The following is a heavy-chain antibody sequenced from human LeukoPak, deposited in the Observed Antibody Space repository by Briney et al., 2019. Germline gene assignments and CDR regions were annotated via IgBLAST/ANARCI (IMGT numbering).Heavy chain of an antibody. V-gene: IGHV4-34*01. Sequence: SETLSLTCAVYGGSFSGYYWSWIRQPPGKGLEWIGEINHSGSTNYNPALKSRVTISVATSKNQFSLKLSSVTAADTAVYYCARRGSGAKYYYSSYMDVWGKGTTVTISS. CDR2: INHSGST. D-gene: IGHD6-19*01. J-gene: IGHJ6*03. CDR1: GGSFSGYY. CDR3: ARRGSGAKYYYSSYMDV.